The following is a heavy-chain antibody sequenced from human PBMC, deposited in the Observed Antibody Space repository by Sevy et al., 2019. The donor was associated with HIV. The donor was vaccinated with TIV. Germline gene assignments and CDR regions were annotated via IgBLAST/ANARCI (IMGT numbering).Heavy chain of an antibody. CDR1: GLTFSSHA. V-gene: IGHV3-30-3*01. J-gene: IGHJ4*02. D-gene: IGHD6-19*01. Sequence: GGSLRLSCAASGLTFSSHAMHWVRQAPGKGLEWVAVISSAGSNKYYADSVKGRFTISRDNPKNTLYLQMKGLRPEDTAVYYCTRDAGYSIAWSPSDYWGQGTLVTVSS. CDR3: TRDAGYSIAWSPSDY. CDR2: ISSAGSNK.